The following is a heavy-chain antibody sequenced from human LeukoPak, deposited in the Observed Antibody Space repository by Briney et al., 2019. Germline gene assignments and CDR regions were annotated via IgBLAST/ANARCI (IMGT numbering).Heavy chain of an antibody. CDR1: GGSISTTSYY. Sequence: SETLSLTCIVSGGSISTTSYYWGWIRQPPGKGLEWIGSIYYSGSTYYTPSLKSRVTISVDTSKNQFSLKLTSVTAADTAVYYCARYDYYGSGSPDYWGQGTLVTVSS. D-gene: IGHD3-10*01. V-gene: IGHV4-39*01. J-gene: IGHJ4*01. CDR3: ARYDYYGSGSPDY. CDR2: IYYSGST.